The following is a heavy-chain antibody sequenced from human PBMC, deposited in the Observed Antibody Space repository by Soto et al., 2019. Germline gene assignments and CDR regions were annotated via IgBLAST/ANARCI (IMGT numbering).Heavy chain of an antibody. CDR2: IYPGDSDT. CDR3: ARHPSGSRYYYDSSGYYYLFDY. Sequence: GESVKISCKGSGYSFTSYWIGWVRQMPGKGLEWMGIIYPGDSDTRYSPSFQGQVTISADKSISTAYLQWSSLKASDTAMYYCARHPSGSRYYYDSSGYYYLFDYWGQGTLVTVSS. V-gene: IGHV5-51*01. D-gene: IGHD3-22*01. J-gene: IGHJ4*02. CDR1: GYSFTSYW.